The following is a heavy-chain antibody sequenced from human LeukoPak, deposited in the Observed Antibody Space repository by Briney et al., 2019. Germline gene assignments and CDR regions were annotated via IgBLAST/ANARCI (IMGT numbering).Heavy chain of an antibody. D-gene: IGHD2-2*01. J-gene: IGHJ5*02. V-gene: IGHV4-39*01. Sequence: SETQSLTCIVSGGSISSSSYYWGWIRQPRGKGLKWIGTIYYSGGTYYNPSLKSRVTISVDTSKNQFSLKLSSVTAADTAVYYCARRGYCSSTNCYGPNGWFDPWGQGTLVTVSS. CDR2: IYYSGGT. CDR1: GGSISSSSYY. CDR3: ARRGYCSSTNCYGPNGWFDP.